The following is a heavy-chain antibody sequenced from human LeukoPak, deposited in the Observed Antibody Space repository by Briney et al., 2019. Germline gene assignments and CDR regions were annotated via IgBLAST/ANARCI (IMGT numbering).Heavy chain of an antibody. J-gene: IGHJ4*02. CDR3: ARSLRGYRFATDY. CDR1: GDSINSYY. V-gene: IGHV4-59*08. Sequence: KPSETLSLTCTVSGDSINSYYWSWIRQPPGKGLEWIGCIYYSGSTKYNPSIKSRVTISVDTSKNQFSLKLSSVTAADTAVYYCARSLRGYRFATDYWGQGTLATVSS. CDR2: IYYSGST. D-gene: IGHD5-18*01.